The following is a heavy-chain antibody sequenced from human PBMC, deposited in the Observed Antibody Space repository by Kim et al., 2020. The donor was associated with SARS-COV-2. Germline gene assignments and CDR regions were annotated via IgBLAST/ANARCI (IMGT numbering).Heavy chain of an antibody. CDR2: ISYDGSNK. D-gene: IGHD2-2*01. CDR3: ARGHRRYCSSTSRCSFD. V-gene: IGHV3-30*04. Sequence: GGSLRLSCAASGFTFSSYAMHWVRQAPGKGLEWVAVISYDGSNKYYADSVKGRFTISRDNSKNTLYLQMNSLRAEDTAVYYCARGHRRYCSSTSRCSFD. CDR1: GFTFSSYA. J-gene: IGHJ4*01.